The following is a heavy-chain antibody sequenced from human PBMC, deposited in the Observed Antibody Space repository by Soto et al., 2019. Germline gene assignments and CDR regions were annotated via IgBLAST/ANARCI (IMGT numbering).Heavy chain of an antibody. CDR3: AKKGSDYYDSGGYYALDY. Sequence: QVQLVESGGGVVQPGRSLRLSCAASGFSFSTYGMHWVRQAPGKGLEWVAVISFDGGIPYYADSVKGRFTISRDNSKNTLYLQMSSLRPEDTAMYYCAKKGSDYYDSGGYYALDYWGQGTLVTVSS. V-gene: IGHV3-30*18. CDR1: GFSFSTYG. D-gene: IGHD3-22*01. CDR2: ISFDGGIP. J-gene: IGHJ4*02.